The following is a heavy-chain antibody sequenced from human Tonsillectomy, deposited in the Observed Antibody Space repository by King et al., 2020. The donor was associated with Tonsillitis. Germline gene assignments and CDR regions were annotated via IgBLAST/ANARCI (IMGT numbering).Heavy chain of an antibody. D-gene: IGHD6-19*01. CDR1: GFSLSTSGMC. J-gene: IGHJ4*02. Sequence: TLKESGPALVKPTQTLTLTCTFSGFSLSTSGMCVSWIRQPPGKALEWLALIDWDDDKYYSTSLKTRLTISKDTSKNQVVLTMTNMDPVDTATYYCARISIAVAGREIWVDYFDYWGQGTLVTVSS. CDR3: ARISIAVAGREIWVDYFDY. V-gene: IGHV2-70*01. CDR2: IDWDDDK.